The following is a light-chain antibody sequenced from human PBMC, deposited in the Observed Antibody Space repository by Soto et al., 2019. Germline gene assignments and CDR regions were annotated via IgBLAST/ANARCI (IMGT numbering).Light chain of an antibody. J-gene: IGLJ1*01. CDR2: GNT. Sequence: QSVLTQPPSVSGAPGQRVTISCTGSRSNIGADYEVHWYQQLPGTAPNLLIYGNTNRPSGVPDRFSGSKSGASASLAITGLQDEDEADYYCQAYDNSLSGSYVFGTGTKVTVL. V-gene: IGLV1-40*01. CDR1: RSNIGADYE. CDR3: QAYDNSLSGSYV.